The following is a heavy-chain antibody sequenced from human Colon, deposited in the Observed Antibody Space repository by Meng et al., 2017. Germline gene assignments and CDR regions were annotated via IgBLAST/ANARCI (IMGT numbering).Heavy chain of an antibody. Sequence: QWPLQESGPGLVKPSETLSLTCTVSGGSITSYYWSWIRQSPGKGLEWIGNIYYSGGPNYNPSLKSRVTLSVDMSKNQFSLKLKSVTAADTAVYYCAAYGSGTNYANNWFDPWGQGTLVTVSS. J-gene: IGHJ5*02. CDR3: AAYGSGTNYANNWFDP. D-gene: IGHD3-10*01. CDR1: GGSITSYY. CDR2: IYYSGGP. V-gene: IGHV4-59*01.